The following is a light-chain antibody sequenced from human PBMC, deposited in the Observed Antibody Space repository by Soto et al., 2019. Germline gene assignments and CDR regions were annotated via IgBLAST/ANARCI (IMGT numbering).Light chain of an antibody. J-gene: IGKJ2*01. CDR3: QQRSNWPPYT. V-gene: IGKV3-11*01. Sequence: EIVLTQAPATVSLSPGEIATLSCRASQSVSSYLAWYQQKPGQAPRLLIYDASNRATGIPARFSGSGSGTDFTLTISSLEPEDFAVYYCQQRSNWPPYTFGQGTKVDIK. CDR2: DAS. CDR1: QSVSSY.